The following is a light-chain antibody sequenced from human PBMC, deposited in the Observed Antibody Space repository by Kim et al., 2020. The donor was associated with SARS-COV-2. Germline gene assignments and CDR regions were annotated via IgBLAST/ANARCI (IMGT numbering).Light chain of an antibody. J-gene: IGLJ3*02. V-gene: IGLV2-11*01. CDR2: DGS. CDR1: SSDVGDYDY. CDR3: CSYAGTYIFV. Sequence: GQSGTIACTGTSSDVGDYDYVSWYQHHPGKAPNLMIYDGSERPSGVPDRFSASKSGNTASLTISGLQAEDEAEYYCCSYAGTYIFVFGGGTKLTVL.